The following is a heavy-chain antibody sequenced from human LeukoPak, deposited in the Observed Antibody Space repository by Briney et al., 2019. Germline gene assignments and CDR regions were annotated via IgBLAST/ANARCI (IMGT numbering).Heavy chain of an antibody. CDR2: IYNSGTT. CDR1: GFTVSSTY. J-gene: IGHJ4*02. Sequence: HPGGSLRLSCAASGFTVSSTYMSWVRQAPGQGPEWVSLIYNSGTTFYADSVQGRFTISRDNSKNTLYLQMNSLRAEDTAIYYCARDSSSFPNYFDFRGKGTLVTVSS. CDR3: ARDSSSFPNYFDF. D-gene: IGHD3-10*01. V-gene: IGHV3-53*01.